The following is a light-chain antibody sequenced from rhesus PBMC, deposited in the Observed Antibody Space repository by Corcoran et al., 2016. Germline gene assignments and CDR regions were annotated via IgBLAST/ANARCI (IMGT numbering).Light chain of an antibody. CDR2: EVS. V-gene: IGLV2-32*02. Sequence: QAALTQPRSVSGSPGQSVTISCTGTSSDIGGYNYVSWYQQHPGTAPKLMIYEVSKRPSGVSDRFSGSKSGNTASLTISGLQAEDEADYYCSSYASSSTFNYIFGAGTRLTVL. J-gene: IGLJ1*01. CDR3: SSYASSSTFNYI. CDR1: SSDIGGYNY.